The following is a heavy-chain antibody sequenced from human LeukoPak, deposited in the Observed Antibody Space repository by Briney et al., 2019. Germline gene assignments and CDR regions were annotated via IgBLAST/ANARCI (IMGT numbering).Heavy chain of an antibody. D-gene: IGHD3-3*01. J-gene: IGHJ4*02. CDR3: ARGDFWSGPGY. CDR2: IKQDGSEK. CDR1: GFTFSSYG. Sequence: PGGSLRLSCAASGFTFSSYGMHWVRQAPGKGLEWVANIKQDGSEKYYVDSVKGRFTISRDNAKNSLYLQMNSLRAEDTAVYYCARGDFWSGPGYWGQGTLVTVSS. V-gene: IGHV3-7*01.